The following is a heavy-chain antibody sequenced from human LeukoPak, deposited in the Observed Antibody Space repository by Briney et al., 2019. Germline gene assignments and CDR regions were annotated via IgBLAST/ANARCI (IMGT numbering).Heavy chain of an antibody. D-gene: IGHD6-13*01. CDR3: ARGDHSSSWYPFDY. V-gene: IGHV3-48*04. J-gene: IGHJ4*02. Sequence: PGGSLRLSCAASGFTFSSYSMNWVRQAPGKGLEWVSYISSSSTIYYADSVKGRFTISRDNAKNSLFLQMNSLRAEDTAVYYCARGDHSSSWYPFDYWGQGTLVTVSS. CDR2: ISSSSTI. CDR1: GFTFSSYS.